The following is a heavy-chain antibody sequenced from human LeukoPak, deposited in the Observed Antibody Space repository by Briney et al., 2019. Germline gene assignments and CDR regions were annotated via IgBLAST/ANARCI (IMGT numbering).Heavy chain of an antibody. Sequence: RASQTLSLTCTVSGDSIRSGSYYWHWIRQPAGKGLEWIGRVFPSGSTNYSPSPKSRVTMSVDTSKNQFSLKVNSVTAADTAVYYCARDPGGPAAGTFDYWGQGTLVAVSS. J-gene: IGHJ4*02. CDR1: GDSIRSGSYY. V-gene: IGHV4-61*02. CDR3: ARDPGGPAAGTFDY. CDR2: VFPSGST. D-gene: IGHD3-10*01.